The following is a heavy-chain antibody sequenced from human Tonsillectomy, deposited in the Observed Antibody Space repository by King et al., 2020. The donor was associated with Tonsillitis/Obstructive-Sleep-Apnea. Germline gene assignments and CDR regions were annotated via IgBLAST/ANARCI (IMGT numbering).Heavy chain of an antibody. CDR3: ASPRSGLRDFWSGYLGGRYY. V-gene: IGHV3-30*01. CDR1: GFTFSSYA. CDR2: ISYDGSNK. D-gene: IGHD3-3*01. Sequence: VQLVESGGGVVQPGRSLRLSCAASGFTFSSYAMHWVRQAPGKGLEWVAVISYDGSNKYYADSVKGRFTISRDNSKNTLYLQMNSLRAEDTAVYYCASPRSGLRDFWSGYLGGRYYWGQGTLVTVSS. J-gene: IGHJ4*02.